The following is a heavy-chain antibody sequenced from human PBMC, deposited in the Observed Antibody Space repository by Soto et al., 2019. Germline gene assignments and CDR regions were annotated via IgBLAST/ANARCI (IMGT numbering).Heavy chain of an antibody. CDR3: ARGQRFSDWFDP. CDR1: GGSMSRYY. D-gene: IGHD3-3*01. J-gene: IGHJ5*02. Sequence: SETLSLTCTVSGGSMSRYYWTWIRQPAGKGLECIGRVYSSGGTHYNPSLKSRVTISLDTSKNQFSLRLLSVTDADTAVYYCARGQRFSDWFDPWGQGTLVTVSS. CDR2: VYSSGGT. V-gene: IGHV4-4*07.